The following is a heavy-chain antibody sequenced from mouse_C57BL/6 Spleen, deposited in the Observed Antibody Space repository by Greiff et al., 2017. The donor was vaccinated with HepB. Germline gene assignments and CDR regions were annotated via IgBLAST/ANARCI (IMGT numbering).Heavy chain of an antibody. V-gene: IGHV3-6*01. D-gene: IGHD2-3*01. Sequence: ESGPGLVKPSQSLSLTCSVTGYSITSGYYWNWIRQFPGNKLEWMGYISYDGSNNYNPSLKNRISITRDTSKNQFFLKLNSVTTEDTATYYCAGGDGYYDAMDYWGQGTSVTVSS. CDR1: GYSITSGYY. CDR2: ISYDGSN. CDR3: AGGDGYYDAMDY. J-gene: IGHJ4*01.